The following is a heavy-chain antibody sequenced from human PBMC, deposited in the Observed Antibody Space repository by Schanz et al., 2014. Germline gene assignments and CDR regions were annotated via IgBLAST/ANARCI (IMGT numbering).Heavy chain of an antibody. CDR2: ISYDGRNK. CDR1: GFMFSSYG. CDR3: ARDPSGSYGWFDP. V-gene: IGHV3-30*03. D-gene: IGHD1-26*01. J-gene: IGHJ5*02. Sequence: QVQLVESGGGMVQPGGSLRLSCAASGFMFSSYGMHWVRQAPGKGLEWVAVISYDGRNKYFADSVKGRFTISRDNSKNMLYLQMNSLRAEDTAVYYCARDPSGSYGWFDPWGQGTLVTVSS.